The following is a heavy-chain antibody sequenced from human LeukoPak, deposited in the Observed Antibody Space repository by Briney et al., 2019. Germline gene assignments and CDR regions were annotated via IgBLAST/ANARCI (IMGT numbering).Heavy chain of an antibody. CDR2: ISYDGSNK. D-gene: IGHD3-3*01. V-gene: IGHV3-30-3*01. J-gene: IGHJ4*02. Sequence: GGSLRLSCAASGFTFSSYAMHCVRQAPGKGLEWVAVISYDGSNKYYADSVKGRFTISRDNSKNILYLQMNSLRIEDTAVYYCAKDQDRIAYYDFWSGPRTFDYWGQGTLVTVSS. CDR1: GFTFSSYA. CDR3: AKDQDRIAYYDFWSGPRTFDY.